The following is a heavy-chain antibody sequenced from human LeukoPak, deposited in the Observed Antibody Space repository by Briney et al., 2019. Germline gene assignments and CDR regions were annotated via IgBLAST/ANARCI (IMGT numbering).Heavy chain of an antibody. CDR1: GFTFSSYG. J-gene: IGHJ4*02. CDR2: ISYDGSNK. CDR3: ANRGYYDSSGYYRGDYFDY. V-gene: IGHV3-30*18. Sequence: GRSLRLSCAASGFTFSSYGMHWVRQAPGKGLEWVAVISYDGSNKYYADSVKGRFTISRDNSKNTLYLQMNSLRAEDTAVYYCANRGYYDSSGYYRGDYFDYWGQGTLVTVSS. D-gene: IGHD3-22*01.